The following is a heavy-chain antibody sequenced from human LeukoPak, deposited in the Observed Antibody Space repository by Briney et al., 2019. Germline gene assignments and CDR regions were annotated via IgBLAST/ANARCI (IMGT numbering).Heavy chain of an antibody. CDR3: AKDQPYYYDSSGFLGFFDY. D-gene: IGHD3-22*01. Sequence: GGSLRLSCAASGFTFSSYGMHWVRQAPGKGLEWVAFIRYDGSNKYYADSVKGRLTISRDNSKNTLYLQMNSLRAEDTAVYYCAKDQPYYYDSSGFLGFFDYWGQGTLVTVSS. J-gene: IGHJ4*02. CDR1: GFTFSSYG. CDR2: IRYDGSNK. V-gene: IGHV3-30*02.